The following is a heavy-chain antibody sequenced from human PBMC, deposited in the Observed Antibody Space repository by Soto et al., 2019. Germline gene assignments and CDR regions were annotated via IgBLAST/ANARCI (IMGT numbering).Heavy chain of an antibody. V-gene: IGHV3-33*01. D-gene: IGHD2-15*01. J-gene: IGHJ4*02. CDR2: IWNDGSNK. CDR3: ARGGDIVVVVASKTAGAHIDY. CDR1: GFTFSSYG. Sequence: QVQLVESGGGVVQPGRSLRLSCAASGFTFSSYGMHWVRQAPGKGLEWVAVIWNDGSNKYYADSVKGRFTISRDNSKNRVYLQMISRRAEDTAVYYCARGGDIVVVVASKTAGAHIDYWGQGTLVTVSS.